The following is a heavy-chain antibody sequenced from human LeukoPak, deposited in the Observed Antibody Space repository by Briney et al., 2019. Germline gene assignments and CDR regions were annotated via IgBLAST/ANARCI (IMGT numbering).Heavy chain of an antibody. CDR1: GFTFSSYW. CDR3: AREVYYDSSGYYYEDY. CDR2: IKQDGSEK. Sequence: GGSLRLSCAASGFTFSSYWMSWVRQAPGKGLEWVANIKQDGSEKYYVDSVKGRFTISRDNAKNSLYLQMNSLRAEDTAVYYCAREVYYDSSGYYYEDYWGQGTLVTVSS. D-gene: IGHD3-22*01. V-gene: IGHV3-7*01. J-gene: IGHJ4*02.